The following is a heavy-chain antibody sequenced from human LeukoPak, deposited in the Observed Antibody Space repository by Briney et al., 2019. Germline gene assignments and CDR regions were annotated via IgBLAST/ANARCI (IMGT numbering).Heavy chain of an antibody. CDR2: INPNSGGT. Sequence: ASVKVSCKASGYTFTGYYMHWVRQAPGQGLEWMGWINPNSGGTNYAQKFQGRVTMTRDTSISTAYMELSRLRSDDTAVYYCASTQDGPAAVPTLYYYYGMDVWGQGTTVTVSS. CDR3: ASTQDGPAAVPTLYYYYGMDV. D-gene: IGHD6-13*01. CDR1: GYTFTGYY. V-gene: IGHV1-2*02. J-gene: IGHJ6*02.